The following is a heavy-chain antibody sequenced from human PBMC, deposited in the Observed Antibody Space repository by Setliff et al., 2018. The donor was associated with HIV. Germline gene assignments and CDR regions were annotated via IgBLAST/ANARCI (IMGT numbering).Heavy chain of an antibody. J-gene: IGHJ5*02. D-gene: IGHD1-1*01. CDR2: IIPIFGTA. Sequence: GASVKVSCKASGGSFNSFAISWVRQAPGQGLEWMGGIIPIFGTARYAQKSQDRVTITADESTSTAYMELSSLRSEDTALYYCARDRHWNGNLLCWFDPWGQGTLVTVSS. V-gene: IGHV1-69*13. CDR3: ARDRHWNGNLLCWFDP. CDR1: GGSFNSFA.